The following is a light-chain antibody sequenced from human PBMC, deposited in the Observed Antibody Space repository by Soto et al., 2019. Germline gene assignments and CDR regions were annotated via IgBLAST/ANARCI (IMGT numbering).Light chain of an antibody. CDR1: QSRGSNF. J-gene: IGKJ5*01. V-gene: IGKV3-20*01. CDR2: ASS. Sequence: VWTQSPGTLSLSPGEGATLSCKTSQSRGSNFLAWYQHKPGQAPRLLIYASSNRATGIPDRFSGRASGTYFTPTINILEPEDFAVYYCQRYSSSPHVGQGTRLEI. CDR3: QRYSSSPH.